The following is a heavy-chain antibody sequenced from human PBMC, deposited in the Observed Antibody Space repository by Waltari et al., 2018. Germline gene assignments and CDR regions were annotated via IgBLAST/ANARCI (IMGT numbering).Heavy chain of an antibody. V-gene: IGHV3-53*04. D-gene: IGHD6-19*01. CDR1: NY. Sequence: NYMSWVRQAPGKGLEWVSVLYSDERTYYADSVKGRFTISRHNSRNILYFQMNRLRIEDTAVYYCARGVAGGFDIWGQGTRVTVSS. J-gene: IGHJ3*02. CDR3: ARGVAGGFDI. CDR2: LYSDERT.